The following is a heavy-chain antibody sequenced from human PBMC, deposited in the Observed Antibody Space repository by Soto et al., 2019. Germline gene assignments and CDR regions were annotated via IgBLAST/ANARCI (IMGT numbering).Heavy chain of an antibody. D-gene: IGHD3-3*01. V-gene: IGHV3-30-3*01. CDR3: ARALRLAVNYLGYYYGLDV. J-gene: IGHJ6*02. CDR2: ISSDGNDK. Sequence: QVQLVESGGGVVQPGRSLRLSCAGSRFTFSTYAMHWVRQAPGKGLEWVAVISSDGNDKSYADSVKGRFTFSRDNSKNPLSLQMNNLRPEDTAVYYCARALRLAVNYLGYYYGLDVWGQGTTVTVSS. CDR1: RFTFSTYA.